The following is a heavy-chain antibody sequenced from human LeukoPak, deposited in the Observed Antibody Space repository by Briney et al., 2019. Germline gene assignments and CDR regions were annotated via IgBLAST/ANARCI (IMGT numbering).Heavy chain of an antibody. J-gene: IGHJ1*01. D-gene: IGHD6-13*01. Sequence: ASVKVSCKASGYAFTGYYMHWVRQAPGQGLEWMGWINPNSGGTNYAQKFQGRVTMTRDTSISTAYMELSRLRSDDTAVYYCARGLFIAAAGTGRSEYFQHWGQGTLVTVSS. CDR1: GYAFTGYY. CDR2: INPNSGGT. CDR3: ARGLFIAAAGTGRSEYFQH. V-gene: IGHV1-2*02.